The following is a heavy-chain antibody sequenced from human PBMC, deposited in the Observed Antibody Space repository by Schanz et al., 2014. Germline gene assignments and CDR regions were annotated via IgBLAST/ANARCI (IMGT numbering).Heavy chain of an antibody. CDR2: INPSVGNT. CDR3: ARGTSTGAFDY. Sequence: QVQLVQSGAEVKKPGASVKVSCEASGYTFTSYYIHWFRQAPGQGLEWMGLINPSVGNTNYAQKFRGRVTMTRDTSTSTIYMELRSLRSEDAAVYFCARGTSTGAFDYWGQGTMVTVS. J-gene: IGHJ4*02. V-gene: IGHV1-46*03. CDR1: GYTFTSYY.